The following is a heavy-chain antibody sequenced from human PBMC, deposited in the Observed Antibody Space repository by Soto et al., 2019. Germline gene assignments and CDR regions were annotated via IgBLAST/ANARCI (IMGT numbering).Heavy chain of an antibody. D-gene: IGHD1-7*01. V-gene: IGHV3-23*01. CDR2: TTGSGGSP. Sequence: GGPLRLSCAASGPTFSSYLISWVPQEPGEGLELVPATTGSGGSPYYADSVQCRFTIPRDPSKKSLYLQINSLTAEDTAGYYSANVRGAWYNWNYLSYFDYWGQGTLVTVSS. J-gene: IGHJ4*02. CDR1: GPTFSSYL. CDR3: ANVRGAWYNWNYLSYFDY.